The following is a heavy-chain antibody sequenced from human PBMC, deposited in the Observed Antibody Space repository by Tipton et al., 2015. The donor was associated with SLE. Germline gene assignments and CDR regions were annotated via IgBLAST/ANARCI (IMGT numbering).Heavy chain of an antibody. V-gene: IGHV3-7*01. D-gene: IGHD3-16*02. CDR2: IKQDGSEK. Sequence: SLRLSCAASGFTFSSYWMSWVRQAPGKGLEWVANIKQDGSEKYYVDSVKGRFTISRDNAKNSLYLQMNSLRAEDTAVYYCARVPYYDYIWGSYRDWYFDLWGRGTLVTVSS. CDR3: ARVPYYDYIWGSYRDWYFDL. CDR1: GFTFSSYW. J-gene: IGHJ2*01.